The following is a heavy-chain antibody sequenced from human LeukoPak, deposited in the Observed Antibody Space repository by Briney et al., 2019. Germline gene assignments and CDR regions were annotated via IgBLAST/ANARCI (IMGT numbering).Heavy chain of an antibody. CDR3: ARDPGRRSDAFDI. D-gene: IGHD1-1*01. V-gene: IGHV3-7*03. CDR2: IKQDGSEK. J-gene: IGHJ3*02. CDR1: GFTFSSYW. Sequence: GGSLRLSCTASGFTFSSYWMSWVRQAPGKGLEWVANIKQDGSEKYYVDFVKGRFTISRDNAKNSLYLQMNSLRAEDTAVYYCARDPGRRSDAFDIWGQGTMVTVSS.